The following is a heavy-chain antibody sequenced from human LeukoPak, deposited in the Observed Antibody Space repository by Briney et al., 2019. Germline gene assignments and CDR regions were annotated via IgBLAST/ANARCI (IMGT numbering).Heavy chain of an antibody. Sequence: PGGSLRLSCAASGFTFSSYWINWVRQVPGKGLVWVSRIKDGGTTTDYADSVKGRFTISRDDAKNTLYLQMNSLRAEDTVVHYCTTIRPGYWGQGTLVTVSP. CDR2: IKDGGTTT. J-gene: IGHJ4*02. D-gene: IGHD5-12*01. CDR1: GFTFSSYW. CDR3: TTIRPGY. V-gene: IGHV3-74*01.